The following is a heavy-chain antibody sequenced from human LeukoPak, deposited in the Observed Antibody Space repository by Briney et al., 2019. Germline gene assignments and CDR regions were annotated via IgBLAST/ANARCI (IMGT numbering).Heavy chain of an antibody. J-gene: IGHJ4*02. CDR2: INHSGST. V-gene: IGHV4-34*01. CDR1: GGSFSGYY. D-gene: IGHD3-16*02. Sequence: SETLSVTCAVYGGSFSGYYWSWIRQPPGKGLEGIGEINHSGSTKYNPSLKSRVTISVDTSKNQFSLKLSSVTAADTAVYYCARLHDLGVWGSYRPFDYWGQGTLVTVSS. CDR3: ARLHDLGVWGSYRPFDY.